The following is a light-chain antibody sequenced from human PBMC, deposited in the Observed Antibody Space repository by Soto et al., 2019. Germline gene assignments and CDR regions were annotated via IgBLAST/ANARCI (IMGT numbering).Light chain of an antibody. V-gene: IGKV3-20*01. CDR3: QLYDTSLWT. CDR2: GAS. Sequence: EIVLTQSPGTLSLSPGERATLSCRASQSVSSSNLAWYQQKVGQPPRLLIYGASNRATGIPARFSGSGSGTDFTLTISRLEPEDFAVYYCQLYDTSLWTFGQGTKVEIK. CDR1: QSVSSSN. J-gene: IGKJ1*01.